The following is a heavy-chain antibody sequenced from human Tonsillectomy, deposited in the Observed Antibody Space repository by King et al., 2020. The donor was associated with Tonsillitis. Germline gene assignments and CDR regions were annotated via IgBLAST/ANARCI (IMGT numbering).Heavy chain of an antibody. CDR3: ARDLGYNSGH. V-gene: IGHV4-59*01. J-gene: IGHJ4*02. D-gene: IGHD6-19*01. Sequence: QLQESGPGLVKPSETLSLTCTVSGGSISSYYWSWIRQPPGKGLEWIGYIYYNGSTNYNPSLKCRVTISVDTSKKQFSLKLSSVTAADTAVYYCARDLGYNSGHWGQGTLVTVSS. CDR1: GGSISSYY. CDR2: IYYNGST.